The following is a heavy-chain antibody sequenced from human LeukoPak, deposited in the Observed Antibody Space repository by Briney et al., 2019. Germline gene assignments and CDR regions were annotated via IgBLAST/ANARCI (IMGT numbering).Heavy chain of an antibody. V-gene: IGHV1-69*02. D-gene: IGHD4-17*01. J-gene: IGHJ3*02. CDR1: GGTFSSYT. CDR2: IIPILGIA. Sequence: SVKVSCKASGGTFSSYTISWVRQAPGQGLEWMGRIIPILGIANYAQKFQGRVTITADKSTSTAYMELSSLRSEDTAVYYCASISTVTNGGEALGAFDIWGQGTMVTVSS. CDR3: ASISTVTNGGEALGAFDI.